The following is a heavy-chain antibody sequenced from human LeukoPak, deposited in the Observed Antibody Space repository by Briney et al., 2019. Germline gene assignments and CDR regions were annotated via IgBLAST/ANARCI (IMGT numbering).Heavy chain of an antibody. V-gene: IGHV4-38-2*01. CDR2: IYHSGNT. D-gene: IGHD3-22*01. Sequence: SETLSLTCSVSGYSISSGYYWGWIRQPPGKGLEWIGNIYHSGNTYYNPSLKSRVTTSVETSKNQFSLRLSSVTAADTAVYYCARYSSGFDAFDFWGQGTMVTVSS. CDR1: GYSISSGYY. CDR3: ARYSSGFDAFDF. J-gene: IGHJ3*01.